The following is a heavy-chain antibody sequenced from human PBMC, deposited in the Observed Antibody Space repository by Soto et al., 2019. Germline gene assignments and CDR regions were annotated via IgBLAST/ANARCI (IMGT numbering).Heavy chain of an antibody. CDR3: VRDTYYYHSSDPAPFEY. D-gene: IGHD3-22*01. CDR2: ISGYNGNT. Sequence: QIQLVQSGTEVKRSGASVKVSCKTSGYSFTTYGLSWVRQAPGRGLEWVGWISGYNGNTNYAQKFQGTVILTTDTPTTTGYMEIKSLSSDDTAVYYCVRDTYYYHSSDPAPFEYWSQGTQVTVSS. V-gene: IGHV1-18*01. J-gene: IGHJ4*02. CDR1: GYSFTTYG.